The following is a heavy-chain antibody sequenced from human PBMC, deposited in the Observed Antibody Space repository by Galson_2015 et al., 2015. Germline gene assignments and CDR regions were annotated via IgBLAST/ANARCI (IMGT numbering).Heavy chain of an antibody. D-gene: IGHD2-2*01. Sequence: SLRLSCAASGFTFSSYAMSWVRQAPGKGLEWVSAISGSGGSTYYADSVKGRFTISRDNSKNTLYLQMNSLRAEDTAVYYCVKGYCSSTSCYVDYWGQGTLVTVSS. J-gene: IGHJ4*02. CDR1: GFTFSSYA. CDR3: VKGYCSSTSCYVDY. CDR2: ISGSGGST. V-gene: IGHV3-23*01.